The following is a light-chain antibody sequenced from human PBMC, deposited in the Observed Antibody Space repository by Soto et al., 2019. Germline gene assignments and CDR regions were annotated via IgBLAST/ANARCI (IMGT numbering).Light chain of an antibody. Sequence: QSALTQPRSVSGSPGQSVTISCTGTSSDVGGYNYVSWYQQHPGKAPKLMIYDVSKRPSGVPDRFSGSKFGNTASLTISGLQAEDEADYYCCSNAGSYTYVFGTGTKLTVL. J-gene: IGLJ1*01. V-gene: IGLV2-11*01. CDR1: SSDVGGYNY. CDR2: DVS. CDR3: CSNAGSYTYV.